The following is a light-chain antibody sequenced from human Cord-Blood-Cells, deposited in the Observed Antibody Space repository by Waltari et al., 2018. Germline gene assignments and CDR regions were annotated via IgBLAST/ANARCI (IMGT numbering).Light chain of an antibody. CDR3: QQSYSTPPIT. J-gene: IGKJ4*01. CDR1: QSISSY. Sequence: DIQMTQSPSSLSASVGDRVTITCRASQSISSYLNWYQQKPGKVPKLLIYAASSLQSGVPSRFSGSGSGTDFTLTISSLQPEDFATYYCQQSYSTPPITFGGGTKVEIK. V-gene: IGKV1-39*01. CDR2: AAS.